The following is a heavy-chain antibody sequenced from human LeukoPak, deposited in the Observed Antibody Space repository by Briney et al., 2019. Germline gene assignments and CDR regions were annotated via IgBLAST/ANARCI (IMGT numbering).Heavy chain of an antibody. CDR1: GGSISSSSYY. CDR3: AGGIAAIDALDY. V-gene: IGHV4-39*01. CDR2: IYYSGST. Sequence: PSETLSLTCTVSGGSISSSSYYWGWIRQPPGKGLEWIGSIYYSGSTYYNPSLKSRVTISVDTSKNQFSLKLSSVTAADTAVYYCAGGIAAIDALDYRGQGTLVTVSS. D-gene: IGHD6-13*01. J-gene: IGHJ4*02.